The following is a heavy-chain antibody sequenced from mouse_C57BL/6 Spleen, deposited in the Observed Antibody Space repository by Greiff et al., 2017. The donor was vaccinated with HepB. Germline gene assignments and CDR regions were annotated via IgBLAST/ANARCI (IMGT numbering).Heavy chain of an antibody. V-gene: IGHV5-17*01. CDR1: GFTFSDYG. J-gene: IGHJ3*01. D-gene: IGHD2-3*01. CDR3: ARKNGYYESFAY. Sequence: EVQVVESGGGLVKPGGSLKLSCVASGFTFSDYGMHWVRQAPEKGLEWVAYISSGSSTIYYADTVKGRFTISRDNAKNTLFLQMTSLRSEDTAMYYCARKNGYYESFAYWGQGTLVTVSA. CDR2: ISSGSSTI.